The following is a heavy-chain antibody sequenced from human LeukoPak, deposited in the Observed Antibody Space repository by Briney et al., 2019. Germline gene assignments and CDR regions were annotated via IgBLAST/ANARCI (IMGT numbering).Heavy chain of an antibody. CDR2: ISGSGGST. D-gene: IGHD2-8*01. CDR3: ARTNGAYYYYYYYMDV. Sequence: GSLRLSCAASGFTFSSYAMSWVRQAPGKGLEWVSAISGSGGSTYYADSVKGRFTISRDNSKNTLYLQMNSLRAEDTAVYYCARTNGAYYYYYYYMDVWGKGTTVTVSS. J-gene: IGHJ6*03. CDR1: GFTFSSYA. V-gene: IGHV3-23*01.